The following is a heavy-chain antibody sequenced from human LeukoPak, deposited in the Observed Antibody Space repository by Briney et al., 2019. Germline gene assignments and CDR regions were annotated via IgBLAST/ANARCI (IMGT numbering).Heavy chain of an antibody. CDR3: ARENRGGSFDY. Sequence: PGGSLRLSCAASGFTFSSYWMHWVRQAPGKGLVWVSRINSDGSRTTYADSVKGRFTISRDNAKNTLYLQMNSLRAEDTAVYYCARENRGGSFDYWGQGTLVTVSS. CDR2: INSDGSRT. V-gene: IGHV3-74*01. J-gene: IGHJ4*02. CDR1: GFTFSSYW. D-gene: IGHD1/OR15-1a*01.